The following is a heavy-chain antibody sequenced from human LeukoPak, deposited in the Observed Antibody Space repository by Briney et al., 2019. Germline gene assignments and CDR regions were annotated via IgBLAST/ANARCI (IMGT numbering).Heavy chain of an antibody. V-gene: IGHV4-61*05. Sequence: SETLSLTCTVSGGSISSNSYYWGWIRQPPGKGLEWIGYIYYSGSTNYNPSLKSRVTISVDTSKNQFSLNLSSVTAADTAVYYCARGTMTGPYYFDYWGQGTLVTVSS. D-gene: IGHD3-22*01. CDR3: ARGTMTGPYYFDY. CDR2: IYYSGST. CDR1: GGSISSNSYY. J-gene: IGHJ4*02.